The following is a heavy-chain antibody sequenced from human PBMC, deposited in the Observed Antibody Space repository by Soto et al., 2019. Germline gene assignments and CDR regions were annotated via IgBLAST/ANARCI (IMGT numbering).Heavy chain of an antibody. Sequence: PSETLSLTCTVSGGSISSGDYYWSWIRQPPGKGLERIGYIYYSGSTYYNPSLKSRVTISVDTSKNQFSLKLSSVTAADTAVYYCARGEPSGGMDVWGQGTTVTVSS. J-gene: IGHJ6*02. CDR2: IYYSGST. D-gene: IGHD1-1*01. CDR3: ARGEPSGGMDV. CDR1: GGSISSGDYY. V-gene: IGHV4-30-4*01.